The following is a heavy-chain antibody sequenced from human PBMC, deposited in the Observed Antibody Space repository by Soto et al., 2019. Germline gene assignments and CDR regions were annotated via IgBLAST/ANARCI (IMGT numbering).Heavy chain of an antibody. CDR1: GGSITSGGHY. V-gene: IGHV4-31*03. CDR2: IYYSGDT. Sequence: PSETLSLTCTVSGGSITSGGHYWSWLRQHPGKGLEWIGYIYYSGDTYYNPSLKSRVTISLDTSKNQFSLNLNSVTAADTAVYYCASRVDSDTGGYYSYYFDYWGQGTLVTVSS. CDR3: ASRVDSDTGGYYSYYFDY. D-gene: IGHD3-22*01. J-gene: IGHJ4*02.